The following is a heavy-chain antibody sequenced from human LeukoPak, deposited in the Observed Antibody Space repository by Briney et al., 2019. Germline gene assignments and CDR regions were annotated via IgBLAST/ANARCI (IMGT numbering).Heavy chain of an antibody. D-gene: IGHD5-12*01. CDR1: GFAASSNS. CDR2: INHSGST. CDR3: ACNAVRYSAYDREEDPSDI. Sequence: GSLRLSCAASGFAASSNSMGWVRQPPGKGLEWIGKINHSGSTKYNPSLKSRVTMSVDASTNQFFLRLTSVTAADTAVYYCACNAVRYSAYDREEDPSDIWGQGTMVTVSS. J-gene: IGHJ3*02. V-gene: IGHV4-34*01.